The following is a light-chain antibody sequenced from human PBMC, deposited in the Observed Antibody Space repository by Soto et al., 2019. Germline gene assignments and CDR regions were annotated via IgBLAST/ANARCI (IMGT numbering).Light chain of an antibody. CDR2: GAS. Sequence: PGERATISCRASQSVSSNYLAWYQQKPGQAPRLLIYGASSRATGIPDRFSGSGSGTDFTLTITRLEPEDFAVYYGQQYDSSPPTVGQGTKVDTK. CDR1: QSVSSNY. V-gene: IGKV3-20*01. J-gene: IGKJ1*01. CDR3: QQYDSSPPT.